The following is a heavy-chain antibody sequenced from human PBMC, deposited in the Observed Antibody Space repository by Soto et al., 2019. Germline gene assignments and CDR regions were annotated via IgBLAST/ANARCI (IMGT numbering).Heavy chain of an antibody. CDR2: TDYRSKWNI. V-gene: IGHV6-1*01. CDR3: VSLVGNSWLDS. Sequence: QVQLQQSGPGLVKTSQTLSLTCAISGDSVSSNDATWDWIRQSPSRGLEWLGRTDYRSKWNIDSEVSVKSRITSNPDPSNNQLSLQLNSVTPDDTAVYYCVSLVGNSWLDSWGQGTLVTASS. CDR1: GDSVSSNDAT. J-gene: IGHJ5*01. D-gene: IGHD2-2*01.